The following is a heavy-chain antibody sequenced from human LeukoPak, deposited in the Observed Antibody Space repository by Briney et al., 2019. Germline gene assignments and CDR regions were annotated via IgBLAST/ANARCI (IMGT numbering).Heavy chain of an antibody. CDR3: ARAPPMSGYYDFWGGGHNWFDP. D-gene: IGHD3-3*01. CDR2: IKQDGSEK. CDR1: GFTFSSYW. J-gene: IGHJ5*02. V-gene: IGHV3-7*04. Sequence: GGSLRLSCAASGFTFSSYWMSWVRQAPGKGLEWVANIKQDGSEKYYVDSVKGRFTISRNNAKNSLYLQMNSLRAEDTAVYYCARAPPMSGYYDFWGGGHNWFDPWGQGTLVTVSS.